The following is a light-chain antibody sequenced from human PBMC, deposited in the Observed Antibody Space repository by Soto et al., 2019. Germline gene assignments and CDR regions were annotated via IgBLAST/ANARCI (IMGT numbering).Light chain of an antibody. J-gene: IGKJ2*01. V-gene: IGKV3-20*01. CDR3: QQYGSSPPYT. Sequence: EIVLTQSPGTLSLSPGERATLSCRASQSVSSTYLAWYQQKPGQAPRLLLYGASSRATGIPDRFSGSGSGTDFTLTISRLEPEDFAVYYCQQYGSSPPYTFGQGTKVEFK. CDR2: GAS. CDR1: QSVSSTY.